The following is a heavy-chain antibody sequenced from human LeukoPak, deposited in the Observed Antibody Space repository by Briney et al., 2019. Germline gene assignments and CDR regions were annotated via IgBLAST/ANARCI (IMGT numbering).Heavy chain of an antibody. V-gene: IGHV4-39*02. D-gene: IGHD5-18*01. CDR2: IYYSGST. CDR3: ARELDSYQYYFDY. Sequence: SSETLSLTCTVSGGSISSSSYYWGWIRQPPGKGLEWIGSIYYSGSTYYNPSLKSRVTISVDTSKNQFSLKLSSVTAADTAVYYCARELDSYQYYFDYWGQGTLVTVSS. J-gene: IGHJ4*02. CDR1: GGSISSSSYY.